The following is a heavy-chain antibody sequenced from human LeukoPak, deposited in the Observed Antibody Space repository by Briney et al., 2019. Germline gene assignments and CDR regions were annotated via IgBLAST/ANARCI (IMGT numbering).Heavy chain of an antibody. CDR1: GGSISSSSYY. J-gene: IGHJ3*02. D-gene: IGHD5-18*01. CDR2: IYYSGST. Sequence: SETLSLTCTVSGGSISSSSYYWGWIRQPPGKGLEWIGSIYYSGSTYYNPSLKSRVTISVDTSKNQFSLKLSSVTAADTAVYYCARHGGYSYGPLDAFDIRGQGTMVTVSS. V-gene: IGHV4-39*01. CDR3: ARHGGYSYGPLDAFDI.